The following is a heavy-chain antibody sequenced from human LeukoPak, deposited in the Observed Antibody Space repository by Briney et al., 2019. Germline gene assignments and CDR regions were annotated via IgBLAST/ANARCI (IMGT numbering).Heavy chain of an antibody. CDR1: GRSFSGYS. CDR2: IYQSGSP. D-gene: IGHD2-15*01. Sequence: SETLSPTCAVYGRSFSGYSWTWIRQPPGKGLEWIGDIYQSGSPYYNPSLKSRVTISLDRSKNQFSLKLSSVTAADTAVYYCARESGDYWYFDLWGRGTLVTVSS. J-gene: IGHJ2*01. CDR3: ARESGDYWYFDL. V-gene: IGHV4-30-2*01.